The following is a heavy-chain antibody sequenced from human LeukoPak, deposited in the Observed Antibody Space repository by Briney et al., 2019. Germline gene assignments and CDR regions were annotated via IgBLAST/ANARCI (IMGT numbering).Heavy chain of an antibody. CDR1: GFTFSSYA. D-gene: IGHD3-22*01. Sequence: PGGSLRLSCAASGFTFSSYAMSWVRQAPGKGLEWVSAISGSGGSTYYADSVKGRFTISRDNSKNTLYLQMNSLRAEDTAVYYCAKDLPGAYDSCGYYYDDYRGQGTLVTVSS. J-gene: IGHJ4*02. V-gene: IGHV3-23*01. CDR3: AKDLPGAYDSCGYYYDDY. CDR2: ISGSGGST.